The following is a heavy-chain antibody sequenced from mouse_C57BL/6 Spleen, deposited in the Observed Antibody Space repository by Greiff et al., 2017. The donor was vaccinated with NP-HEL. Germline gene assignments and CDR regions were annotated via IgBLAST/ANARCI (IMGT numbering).Heavy chain of an antibody. J-gene: IGHJ2*01. CDR3: ARDYYGYTGLDY. CDR2: ISDGGSYT. CDR1: GFTFSSYA. V-gene: IGHV5-4*01. D-gene: IGHD2-2*01. Sequence: EVMLVESGGGLVKPGGSLKLSCAASGFTFSSYAMSWVRQTPEKRLEWVATISDGGSYTYYPDNVKGRFTISRDNAKNNLYLQMSHLKSEDTAMYYCARDYYGYTGLDYWGQGTTLTVSS.